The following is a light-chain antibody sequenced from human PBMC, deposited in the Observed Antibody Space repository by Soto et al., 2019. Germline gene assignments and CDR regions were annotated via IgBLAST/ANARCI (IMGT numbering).Light chain of an antibody. CDR1: SSDVGGYNY. V-gene: IGLV2-14*03. CDR3: SSYTSSSTRVV. CDR2: DVS. J-gene: IGLJ2*01. Sequence: QSALTQPASMSGSPGQSITISCTGTSSDVGGYNYVSWYQQHPGKAPKLMIYDVSNRPSGVSNRFSGSKSGNTAALTISWRQAEDEADYYCSSYTSSSTRVVFGGGTKVTVL.